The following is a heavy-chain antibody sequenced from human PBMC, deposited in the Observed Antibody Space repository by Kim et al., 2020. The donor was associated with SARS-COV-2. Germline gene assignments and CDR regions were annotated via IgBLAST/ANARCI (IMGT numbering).Heavy chain of an antibody. CDR2: IYYSGST. V-gene: IGHV4-31*03. CDR3: AGKTFGAFDI. D-gene: IGHD3-16*01. J-gene: IGHJ3*02. CDR1: GGSISSGGYY. Sequence: SETLSLTCTVSGGSISSGGYYWSWIRQHPGKGLEWIGYIYYSGSTYYNPSLKSRVTISVDTSKNQFSLKLSSVTAADTAVYYCAGKTFGAFDIWGQGTMVTVSS.